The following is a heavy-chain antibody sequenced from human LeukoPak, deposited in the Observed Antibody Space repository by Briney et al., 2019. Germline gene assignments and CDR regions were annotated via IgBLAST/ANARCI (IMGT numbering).Heavy chain of an antibody. Sequence: SETLSLTCTVSGDSLNSYYWSWIRQSPGQGLEWIGYIWPSGSTNYNPSLSGRVAISLDKSRNHFTLMVTAVTAADTAFYYCARKGPEHLPTYFDHWGRGILVTVSS. CDR1: GDSLNSYY. D-gene: IGHD2-21*01. CDR2: IWPSGST. V-gene: IGHV4-4*08. J-gene: IGHJ4*02. CDR3: ARKGPEHLPTYFDH.